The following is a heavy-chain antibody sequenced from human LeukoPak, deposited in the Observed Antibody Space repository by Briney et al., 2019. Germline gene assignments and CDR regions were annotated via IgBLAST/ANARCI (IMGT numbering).Heavy chain of an antibody. CDR3: ARRTNYYDSSGRHDAFDI. D-gene: IGHD3-22*01. CDR1: GGSISSSSYY. V-gene: IGHV4-39*01. Sequence: PSETLSLTCTVSGGSISSSSYYWGWIRQPPGKGLEWIGSIYYSGSTYYNPSLKSRVTISVDTSKNQFSLKLSSVTAADTAVYYCARRTNYYDSSGRHDAFDIWGQGTMVTVSS. J-gene: IGHJ3*02. CDR2: IYYSGST.